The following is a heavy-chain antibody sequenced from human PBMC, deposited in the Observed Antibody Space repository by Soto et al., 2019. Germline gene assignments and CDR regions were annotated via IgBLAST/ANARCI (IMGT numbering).Heavy chain of an antibody. CDR2: IYYSGST. Sequence: SETLSLTCTVSGGSISSGGYYWSWIRQHPGKGLEWIGYIYYSGSTYYNPSLKSRVTISVDTSKNQFSLKLSSVTAADTAVYYCARRYGSGSYSLENWFDPWGQGTLVTVSS. J-gene: IGHJ5*02. CDR3: ARRYGSGSYSLENWFDP. CDR1: GGSISSGGYY. V-gene: IGHV4-31*03. D-gene: IGHD3-10*01.